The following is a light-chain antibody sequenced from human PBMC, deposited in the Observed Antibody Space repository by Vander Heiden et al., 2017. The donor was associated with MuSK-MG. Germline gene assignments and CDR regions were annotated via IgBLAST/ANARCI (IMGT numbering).Light chain of an antibody. CDR1: KLGDKY. CDR2: QDT. CDR3: QAWDSSTGV. V-gene: IGLV3-1*01. J-gene: IGLJ2*01. Sequence: SYEVTQPPSVSVSPGQTASITCSGDKLGDKYSSWYQQKPGQSPGMVIYQDTKRPSGIPERFSGSNSGNTATLTISGTQAVDEAYYYCQAWDSSTGVFGGGTKLTVL.